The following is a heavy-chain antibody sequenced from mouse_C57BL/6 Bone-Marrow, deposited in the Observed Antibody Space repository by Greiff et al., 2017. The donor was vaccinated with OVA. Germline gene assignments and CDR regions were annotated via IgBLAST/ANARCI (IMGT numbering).Heavy chain of an antibody. D-gene: IGHD2-5*01. CDR1: GYTFTSYG. V-gene: IGHV1-81*01. J-gene: IGHJ2*01. CDR3: AREGSNYYFDY. Sequence: QVQLQQSGAELARPGASVKMSCKASGYTFTSYGISWVKQRTGQGLEWIGEIYPRSGNTYYNEKFKGKATLTADKSSSTAYMELRSLTSEDSAVYFCAREGSNYYFDYWGQGTTLTVSS. CDR2: IYPRSGNT.